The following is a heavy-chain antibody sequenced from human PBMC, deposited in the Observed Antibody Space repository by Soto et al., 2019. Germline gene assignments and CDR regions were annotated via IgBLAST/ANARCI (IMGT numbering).Heavy chain of an antibody. Sequence: GGSLRLSCSFTFNSYSLNWVRQAPGKGLEWVSSISSGSAYIKYADSVKGRFTISRDNANNFLYLQMSSLRVDDTALYYCTRDQGGSYDSWFDPWGQGTLVTVSS. CDR1: FTFNSYS. D-gene: IGHD1-26*01. CDR3: TRDQGGSYDSWFDP. V-gene: IGHV3-21*06. J-gene: IGHJ5*02. CDR2: ISSGSAYI.